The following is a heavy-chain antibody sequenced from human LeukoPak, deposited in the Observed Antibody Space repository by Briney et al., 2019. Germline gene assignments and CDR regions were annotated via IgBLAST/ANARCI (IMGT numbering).Heavy chain of an antibody. V-gene: IGHV3-23*01. CDR2: IIGTGDST. D-gene: IGHD5-24*01. J-gene: IGHJ4*02. CDR3: ASLYNDYVDY. CDR1: GFTVRNHG. Sequence: GGSLRLSCAASGFTVRNHGMSWVRQAPGQGLEWVSGIIGTGDSTFYADPVKGRFTISRANSRNTLYLHMNSRRVDDTAVYYCASLYNDYVDYWGQGALVTVSS.